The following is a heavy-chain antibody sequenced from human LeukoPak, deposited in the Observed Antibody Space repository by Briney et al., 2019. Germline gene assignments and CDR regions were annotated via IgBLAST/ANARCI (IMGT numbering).Heavy chain of an antibody. Sequence: SETLSLTCTVSGGSISSYYWSLIRQPPGKGLEWIGYIYYSGSTNYNPSLKSRVTISVDTSKNQFSLKLSSVTAADTAVYYCARADYDILTGYYLFDYWGQGTLVTVSS. CDR3: ARADYDILTGYYLFDY. D-gene: IGHD3-9*01. V-gene: IGHV4-59*01. J-gene: IGHJ4*02. CDR1: GGSISSYY. CDR2: IYYSGST.